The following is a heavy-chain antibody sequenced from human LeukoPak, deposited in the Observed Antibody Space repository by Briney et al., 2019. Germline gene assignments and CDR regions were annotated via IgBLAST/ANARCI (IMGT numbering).Heavy chain of an antibody. CDR2: IYHSGST. CDR3: ARDRGGFGELITYYFDY. Sequence: SETLSLTCTVSGYSISSGYYWGWIRQPPGKGLEWIGSIYHSGSTYYNPSLKSRVTISVDTSKNQFSLKLSSVTAADTAVYYCARDRGGFGELITYYFDYWGQGTLVTVSS. CDR1: GYSISSGYY. V-gene: IGHV4-38-2*02. D-gene: IGHD3-10*01. J-gene: IGHJ4*02.